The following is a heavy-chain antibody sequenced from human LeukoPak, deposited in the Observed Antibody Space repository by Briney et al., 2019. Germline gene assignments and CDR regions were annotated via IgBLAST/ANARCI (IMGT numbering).Heavy chain of an antibody. CDR3: AKVHKGVVVVPAAMGGLYYFDY. V-gene: IGHV3-23*01. D-gene: IGHD2-2*01. J-gene: IGHJ4*02. CDR2: ISGSGGST. CDR1: GFTFSSYG. Sequence: GGTLRLSCAASGFTFSSYGMSWVRQAPGKGLEWVSAISGSGGSTYYADSVKGRFTISRDNSKNTLYLQMNSLRAEDTAVYYCAKVHKGVVVVPAAMGGLYYFDYWGQGTLVTVSS.